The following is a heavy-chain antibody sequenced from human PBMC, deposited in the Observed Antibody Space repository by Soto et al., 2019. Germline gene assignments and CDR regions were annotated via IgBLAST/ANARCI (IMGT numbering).Heavy chain of an antibody. Sequence: SETLSLTSTVSGGSISTYYWSWVRQPPGKGLEWIGYIYYNGSTYYNPSLKSRVTISVDTSKNQFSLKLSSVTAADTAVYYCARHPPNTYYDYVWGSYRFDYWGQGTLVTVSS. V-gene: IGHV4-59*08. CDR3: ARHPPNTYYDYVWGSYRFDY. J-gene: IGHJ4*02. CDR1: GGSISTYY. D-gene: IGHD3-16*02. CDR2: IYYNGST.